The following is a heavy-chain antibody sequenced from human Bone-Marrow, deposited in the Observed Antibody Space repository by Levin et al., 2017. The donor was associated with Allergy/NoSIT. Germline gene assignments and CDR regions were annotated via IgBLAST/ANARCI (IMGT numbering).Heavy chain of an antibody. D-gene: IGHD1-26*01. CDR3: TRDRGEWGQFYFDY. Sequence: GGSLRLSCAASGFTFSAFGMHWVRQPPGRGLDWVAVISYDGGHKFYADSVKGRFTISRDNSKNTHYLQMNSLRAEDTAVYYCTRDRGEWGQFYFDYWGQGILVTVSS. CDR2: ISYDGGHK. CDR1: GFTFSAFG. V-gene: IGHV3-33*01. J-gene: IGHJ4*02.